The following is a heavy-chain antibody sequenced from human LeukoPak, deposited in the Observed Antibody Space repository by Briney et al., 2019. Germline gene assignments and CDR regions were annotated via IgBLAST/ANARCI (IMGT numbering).Heavy chain of an antibody. Sequence: GGSLRLSCAASGFTFSSYAMSWVRQAPGKGLEWVSAFSGSGGSTYYADSVKGRFTISRDNSKNTLYLQMNSLRAEDTAVYYCARSGLSRFDYWGQETLVTVSS. CDR2: FSGSGGST. CDR3: ARSGLSRFDY. J-gene: IGHJ4*02. D-gene: IGHD4/OR15-4a*01. V-gene: IGHV3-23*01. CDR1: GFTFSSYA.